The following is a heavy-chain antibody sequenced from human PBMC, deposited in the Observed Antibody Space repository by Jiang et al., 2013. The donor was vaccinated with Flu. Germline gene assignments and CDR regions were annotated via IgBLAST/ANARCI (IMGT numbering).Heavy chain of an antibody. D-gene: IGHD2-15*01. J-gene: IGHJ2*01. Sequence: STYYNPSLKSRVTISVDTSKNQFSLKLSSVTAADTAVYYCARHVVDWRAPRYFDLWGRGTLVTVSS. CDR2: ST. V-gene: IGHV4-39*01. CDR3: ARHVVDWRAPRYFDL.